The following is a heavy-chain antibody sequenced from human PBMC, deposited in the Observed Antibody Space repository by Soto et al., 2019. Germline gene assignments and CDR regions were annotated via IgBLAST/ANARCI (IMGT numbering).Heavy chain of an antibody. Sequence: QVQLVQSGGGVVQPGRSLRLSCAASGFNFNTYFMHWVRQAPGKGLEWVAMIFPNGRDKEYADSVKGRFTISRDNSNHRMYLQMDSLRPEATAVYYCAIDDEHGSNWDLAYWGQGALVTVSS. CDR2: IFPNGRDK. V-gene: IGHV3-30*13. J-gene: IGHJ4*02. CDR1: GFNFNTYF. D-gene: IGHD1-26*01. CDR3: AIDDEHGSNWDLAY.